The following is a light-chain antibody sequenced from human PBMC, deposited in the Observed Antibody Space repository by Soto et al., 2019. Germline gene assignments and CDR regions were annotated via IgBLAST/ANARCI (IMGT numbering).Light chain of an antibody. Sequence: IVLTQSPGSLSLSPGERATLSCRASKSVDNNYLAWYQQKPGQAPRLLIYGASTRATGIPNKFSGSGSGTDFTLTISRLEPEDFAVYFCQQYGTSPGLFTFGPGTKVDIK. CDR1: KSVDNNY. J-gene: IGKJ3*01. V-gene: IGKV3-20*01. CDR2: GAS. CDR3: QQYGTSPGLFT.